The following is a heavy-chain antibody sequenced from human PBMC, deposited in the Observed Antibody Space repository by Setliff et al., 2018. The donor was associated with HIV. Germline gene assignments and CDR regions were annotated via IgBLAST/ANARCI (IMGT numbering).Heavy chain of an antibody. CDR3: ARHDASYYKWNDEVIWNHYGLDV. J-gene: IGHJ6*02. D-gene: IGHD1-20*01. CDR1: GGSLSGYH. CDR2: INYSGST. V-gene: IGHV4-34*01. Sequence: SETLSLTCGVYGGSLSGYHWGWIRLPPGKGLEWIGEINYSGSTNYNPSLTSRVIISVDTSKNQFSVKLNSVTAADTAVYYCARHDASYYKWNDEVIWNHYGLDVWGQGTTVTVSS.